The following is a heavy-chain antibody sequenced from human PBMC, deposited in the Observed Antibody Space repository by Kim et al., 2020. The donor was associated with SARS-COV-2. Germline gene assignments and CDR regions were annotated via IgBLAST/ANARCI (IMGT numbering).Heavy chain of an antibody. CDR2: ISGSGGST. V-gene: IGHV3-23*01. J-gene: IGHJ5*02. CDR3: ARTLGIVVVPAAMNPIAARPWWFDP. D-gene: IGHD2-2*01. Sequence: GGSLRLSCAASGFTFSSYAMSWVRQAPGKGLEWVSAISGSGGSTYYADSVKGRFTISRDNSKNTLYLQMNSLRAEDTAVYYCARTLGIVVVPAAMNPIAARPWWFDPWGQVTLVTVSS. CDR1: GFTFSSYA.